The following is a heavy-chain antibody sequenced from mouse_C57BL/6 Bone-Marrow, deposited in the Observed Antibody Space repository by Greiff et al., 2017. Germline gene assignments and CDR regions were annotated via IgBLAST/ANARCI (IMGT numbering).Heavy chain of an antibody. CDR2: IDPSDSYT. CDR3: ARYAY. V-gene: IGHV1-69*01. CDR1: GYTFTSYW. Sequence: QVQLQQPGAELVMPGASVKLSCKASGYTFTSYWMHWVKQRPGRGLEWIGEIDPSDSYTNYNQKFKGKSTLTVDKSSSTAYMQLSSLTSEDSAVYYCARYAYWGQGTTLTVSS. J-gene: IGHJ2*01. D-gene: IGHD6-5*01.